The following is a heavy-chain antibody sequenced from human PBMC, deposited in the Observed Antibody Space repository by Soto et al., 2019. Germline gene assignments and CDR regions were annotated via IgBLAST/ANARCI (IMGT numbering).Heavy chain of an antibody. CDR2: ISHSART. CDR3: ARYDHLVVVPTYLGAMEV. D-gene: IGHD2-2*01. Sequence: AETLARTFVVSGDSISSSNWWTWVRQPPWKVLEWIGEISHSARTNYNPSLKSRVTISIDKSNNLFSLKLSSVTAADTAVYSCARYDHLVVVPTYLGAMEVWGQGTTVNVSS. J-gene: IGHJ6*02. CDR1: GDSISSSNW. V-gene: IGHV4-4*01.